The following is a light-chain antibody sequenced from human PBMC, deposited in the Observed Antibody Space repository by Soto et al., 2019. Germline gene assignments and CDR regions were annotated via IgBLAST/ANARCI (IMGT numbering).Light chain of an antibody. V-gene: IGLV2-23*02. CDR3: CSYAGVRGIV. CDR1: SSDVGYYNL. J-gene: IGLJ7*01. CDR2: EVY. Sequence: QSALTQPVSGSGSPGQSITISCTGTSSDVGYYNLVSWYQQHPAKAPKVLIYEVYKRPSGVSNRFSGSKSGNTASLTISGLQAEYEADYYCCSYAGVRGIVSGGGTQLTVL.